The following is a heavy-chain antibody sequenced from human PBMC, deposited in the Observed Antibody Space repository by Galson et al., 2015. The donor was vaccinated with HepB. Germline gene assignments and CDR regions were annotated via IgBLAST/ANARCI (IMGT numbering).Heavy chain of an antibody. V-gene: IGHV3-48*03. D-gene: IGHD2-15*01. CDR2: IRSRGTTI. CDR1: GFSFDSYE. CDR3: ARLYCSGVSCHDC. Sequence: SLRLSCAASGFSFDSYEMNWVRQAPGKGLEWISYIRSRGTTIYYAEYVKGRFTIARDNGKNSLFLQLNSLRAEDTAVCYCARLYCSGVSCHDCWGQGTLVTVSS. J-gene: IGHJ4*02.